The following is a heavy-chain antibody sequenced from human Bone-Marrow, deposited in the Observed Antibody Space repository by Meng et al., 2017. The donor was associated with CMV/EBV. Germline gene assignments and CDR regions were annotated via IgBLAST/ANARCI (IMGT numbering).Heavy chain of an antibody. J-gene: IGHJ4*02. V-gene: IGHV3-21*01. CDR1: GFTFSSYS. CDR3: ASGSGYDWSPYDY. CDR2: ISSSSSYI. Sequence: AFGFTFSSYSMNWVRQAPGKGLEWVSSISSSSSYIYYADSVKGRFTISRDNAKNSLYLQMNSLRAEDTAVYYCASGSGYDWSPYDYWGQGTLVTVSS. D-gene: IGHD5-12*01.